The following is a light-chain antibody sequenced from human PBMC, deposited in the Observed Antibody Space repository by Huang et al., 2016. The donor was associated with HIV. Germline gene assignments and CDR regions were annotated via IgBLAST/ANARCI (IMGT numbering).Light chain of an antibody. V-gene: IGKV1-39*01. Sequence: DIQMTQSPSSLSASVGDRVTITCRASLSINTYLNWFQQKPGKAPKVLISAASTLQSGVPSRFSGGGSVTHFTLTITSLQPEDFATYYCQQTYTGVTFGQGTKVEIK. CDR2: AAS. CDR1: LSINTY. J-gene: IGKJ1*01. CDR3: QQTYTGVT.